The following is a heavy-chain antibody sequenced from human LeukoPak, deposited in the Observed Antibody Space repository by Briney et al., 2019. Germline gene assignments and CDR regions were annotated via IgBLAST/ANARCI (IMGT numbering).Heavy chain of an antibody. D-gene: IGHD3-10*01. V-gene: IGHV4-39*02. CDR3: ARDSMVRGVILRSY. CDR2: SYYSGST. J-gene: IGHJ4*02. Sequence: SETLSLTCTVSGGSISSSSYYWGWIRQPPGKGLEWIGSSYYSGSTYYNPSLKSRVTISVDTPKNQFSLKLSSVTAADTAVYYCARDSMVRGVILRSYWGQGTLVTVSS. CDR1: GGSISSSSYY.